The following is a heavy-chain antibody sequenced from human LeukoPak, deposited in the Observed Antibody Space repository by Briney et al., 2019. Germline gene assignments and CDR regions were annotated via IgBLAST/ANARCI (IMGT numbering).Heavy chain of an antibody. CDR2: IYYSGST. V-gene: IGHV4-61*01. CDR1: GGSVSSGSYY. D-gene: IGHD3-3*01. CDR3: AREGPKLNYDFWSGYYYYFGY. J-gene: IGHJ4*02. Sequence: SETLSLTCTVSGGSVSSGSYYWSWIRQPPGKGLEWIGYIYYSGSTNYNPSLKSRVTISVDTSKNQFSLKLSSVTAADTAVYYCAREGPKLNYDFWSGYYYYFGYWGQGTLVTVSS.